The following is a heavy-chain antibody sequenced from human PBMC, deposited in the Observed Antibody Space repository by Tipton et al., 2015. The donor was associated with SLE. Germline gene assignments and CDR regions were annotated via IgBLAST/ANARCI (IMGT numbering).Heavy chain of an antibody. CDR2: ISYSGST. J-gene: IGHJ4*02. D-gene: IGHD3-22*01. Sequence: TLSLTCTVSGGSISSGGYYWSWIRQYPGKGLEWIGYISYSGSTNYNSSLKSRLTISVDTSKNQFSLKLSSVTAADTAVYYCAREGGGYYYDSSGYYRFDYWGQGTLVTVSS. CDR3: AREGGGYYYDSSGYYRFDY. CDR1: GGSISSGGYY. V-gene: IGHV4-31*03.